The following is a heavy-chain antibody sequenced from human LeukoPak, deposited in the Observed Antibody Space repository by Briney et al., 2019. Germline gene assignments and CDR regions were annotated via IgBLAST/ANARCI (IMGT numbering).Heavy chain of an antibody. CDR2: ICYSGSP. CDR3: ARASGGDGSGSL. J-gene: IGHJ4*02. Sequence: SETLSLTCTVSGGSISGYYWSWIRQPPGKGLEWIGYICYSGSPNYNPSLKSRVTISVDTSKNQFSLNLSSVTAADTAVYYCARASGGDGSGSLWGQGTLVTVSS. CDR1: GGSISGYY. D-gene: IGHD3-10*01. V-gene: IGHV4-59*01.